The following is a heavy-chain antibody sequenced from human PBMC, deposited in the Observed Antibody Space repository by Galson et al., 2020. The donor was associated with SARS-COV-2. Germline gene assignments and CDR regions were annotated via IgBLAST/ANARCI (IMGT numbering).Heavy chain of an antibody. CDR2: ISYDGSNK. D-gene: IGHD3-3*01. Sequence: GQSLKISCAASGFTFSSYAMHWVRQAPGKGLEWVAVISYDGSNKYYADSVNGRFTISRDNSKNTLYLQMNSLRAEDTAVYYCARDDYDFWSGYYTVDYWGQGTLVTVSS. J-gene: IGHJ4*02. CDR3: ARDDYDFWSGYYTVDY. V-gene: IGHV3-30*01. CDR1: GFTFSSYA.